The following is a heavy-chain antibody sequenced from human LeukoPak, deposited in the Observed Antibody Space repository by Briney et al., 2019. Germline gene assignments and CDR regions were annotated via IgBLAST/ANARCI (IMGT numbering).Heavy chain of an antibody. Sequence: ASVKASCKASGYTFTGYYMHWVRQAPGQGLEWMGRINPNSGGTNYAQKFQGRVTMTRDTSISTAYMELSRLRSDDTAVYYCARDIVVVVAANTFDYWGQGTLVTVSS. V-gene: IGHV1-2*06. CDR2: INPNSGGT. CDR1: GYTFTGYY. J-gene: IGHJ4*02. D-gene: IGHD2-15*01. CDR3: ARDIVVVVAANTFDY.